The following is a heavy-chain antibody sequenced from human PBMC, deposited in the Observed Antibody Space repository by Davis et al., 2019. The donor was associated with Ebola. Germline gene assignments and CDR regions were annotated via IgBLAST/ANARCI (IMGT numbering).Heavy chain of an antibody. CDR2: IYYSGST. D-gene: IGHD6-19*01. Sequence: PSETLSLTCTVSGGSISSYYWSWIRQPPGKGLEWIGYIYYSGSTNYNPSLKSRVTISVDTSKNQFSLKLSSVTAADTAVYYCARHRRYSSGWYYFDYWDQGTLVTVSS. V-gene: IGHV4-59*08. J-gene: IGHJ4*02. CDR3: ARHRRYSSGWYYFDY. CDR1: GGSISSYY.